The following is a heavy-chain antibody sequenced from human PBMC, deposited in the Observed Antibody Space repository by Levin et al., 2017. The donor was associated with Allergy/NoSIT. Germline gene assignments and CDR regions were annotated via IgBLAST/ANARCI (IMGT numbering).Heavy chain of an antibody. Sequence: GGSLRLSCAASVCTFSFYFMHWVRQAPGKGLALLAVISYDGSNKYYADSVQGRFTLARAHAKNTLYLQMPSLSAEDPAVYYCARENSGSSSWYGGGDFDYWGQGTLVTVSS. D-gene: IGHD6-13*01. CDR2: ISYDGSNK. V-gene: IGHV3-30-3*01. CDR1: VCTFSFYF. CDR3: ARENSGSSSWYGGGDFDY. J-gene: IGHJ4*02.